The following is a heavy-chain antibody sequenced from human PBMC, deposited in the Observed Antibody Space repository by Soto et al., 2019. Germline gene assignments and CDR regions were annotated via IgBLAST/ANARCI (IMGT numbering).Heavy chain of an antibody. CDR2: IRKDGSQR. D-gene: IGHD6-25*01. CDR3: ARDVSPGSSGLYFDGFDI. V-gene: IGHV3-7*05. J-gene: IGHJ3*02. CDR1: EFAFSSYW. Sequence: EVQLVESGGGVVQPGGSLTLSCAASEFAFSSYWMTWVRQAPGKGLEWVANIRKDGSQRSYLDSVRGRFSISRDNSKNSLYLPMNSLGAEDTALYFCARDVSPGSSGLYFDGFDILGQGTKVHVSS.